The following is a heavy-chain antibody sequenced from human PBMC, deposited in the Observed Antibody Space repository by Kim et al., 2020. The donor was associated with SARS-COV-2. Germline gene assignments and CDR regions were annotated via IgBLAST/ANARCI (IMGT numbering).Heavy chain of an antibody. D-gene: IGHD3-22*01. J-gene: IGHJ4*02. Sequence: QKFQGRVTITADKSTSTACMELSRLRSEDTAVYYCARNYYDSSGPRGFDYWGQGTLVTVSS. V-gene: IGHV1-69*02. CDR3: ARNYYDSSGPRGFDY.